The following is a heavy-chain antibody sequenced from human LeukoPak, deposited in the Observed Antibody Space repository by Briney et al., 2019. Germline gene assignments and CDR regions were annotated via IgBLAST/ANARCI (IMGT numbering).Heavy chain of an antibody. CDR1: GDSVSSNSAA. CDR3: ARDRGDCTNGVCYNLEGSFDY. J-gene: IGHJ4*02. D-gene: IGHD2-8*01. V-gene: IGHV6-1*01. CDR2: TYYRSKWYN. Sequence: SQTLSLTCAISGDSVSSNSAAWNWIRQSPSRGLEWLGRTYYRSKWYNDYAVSVKSRITINPDTSKNQFSLQLNSVTPEDTAVYYCARDRGDCTNGVCYNLEGSFDYWGQGTLVTVSS.